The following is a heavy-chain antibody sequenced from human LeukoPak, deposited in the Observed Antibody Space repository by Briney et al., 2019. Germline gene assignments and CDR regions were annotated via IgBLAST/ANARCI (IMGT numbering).Heavy chain of an antibody. CDR2: ISYDGSNK. D-gene: IGHD1-26*01. CDR3: ARVRRIVGATTDPFDY. V-gene: IGHV3-30-3*01. Sequence: GRSLRLSCAASGFTFSSYAMHWVRQAPGKGLEWVAVISYDGSNKYYADSVKGRFTISRDNSKNTLYLQMNSLRAEDTAVYYCARVRRIVGATTDPFDYWGQGTLVTVSS. CDR1: GFTFSSYA. J-gene: IGHJ4*02.